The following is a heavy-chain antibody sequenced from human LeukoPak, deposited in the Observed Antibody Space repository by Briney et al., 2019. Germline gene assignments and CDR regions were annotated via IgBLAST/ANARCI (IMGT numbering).Heavy chain of an antibody. CDR3: ARDPTTYYYDSSGSFDY. CDR2: ISYDGSNK. CDR1: GFTFSSYA. J-gene: IGHJ4*02. Sequence: GGSLRLSCAASGFTFSSYAMHSVRQAPGKGLEWEAVISYDGSNKYYADSVKGRFTISRDNSKNTLYLQMNSLRAEDTAVYYCARDPTTYYYDSSGSFDYWGQGTLVTVSS. V-gene: IGHV3-30*04. D-gene: IGHD3-22*01.